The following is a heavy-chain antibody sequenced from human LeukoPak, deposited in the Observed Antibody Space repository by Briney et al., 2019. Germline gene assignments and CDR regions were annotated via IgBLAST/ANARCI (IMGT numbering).Heavy chain of an antibody. V-gene: IGHV3-48*04. D-gene: IGHD2-2*01. Sequence: GGSLRLSCAASGFTFSSYSMNWVRQAPGKGLEWVSYISSSSSSTIYYADSVKGRFTISRDNAKNSLYLQMNSLRAEDTAVYYCARDGCSSTSCQPGYKDYYYMDVWGKGTTVTVS. J-gene: IGHJ6*03. CDR1: GFTFSSYS. CDR2: ISSSSSSTI. CDR3: ARDGCSSTSCQPGYKDYYYMDV.